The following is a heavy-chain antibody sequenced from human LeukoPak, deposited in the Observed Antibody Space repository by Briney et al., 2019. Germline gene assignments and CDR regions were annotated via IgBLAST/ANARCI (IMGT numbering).Heavy chain of an antibody. Sequence: GGSLRLSCAASGFTFSSYSMNWVRQAPGKGLEWVSSISSRSSYIYYADSVKGRFSISRDIAKNSLYLQMNSLRAEDTAVYYCAREGYYDSSGYDYWGQGTLVTVSS. J-gene: IGHJ4*02. CDR2: ISSRSSYI. CDR1: GFTFSSYS. D-gene: IGHD3-22*01. V-gene: IGHV3-21*06. CDR3: AREGYYDSSGYDY.